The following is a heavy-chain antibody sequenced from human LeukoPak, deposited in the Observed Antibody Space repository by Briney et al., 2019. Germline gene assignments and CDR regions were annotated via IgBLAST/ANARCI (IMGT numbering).Heavy chain of an antibody. CDR2: INHSGST. CDR1: GGSFSGYY. Sequence: PSETLSLTCAVYGGSFSGYYWSWIRQPPGKGLEWIGEINHSGSTNYNPSLKSRVTISGDTSKNQFSLKLSSVTAADTAVYFCARVGYSYVINDWSRTGLGAYPTKYYYPMAVWGKGPRSPSP. D-gene: IGHD5-18*01. V-gene: IGHV4-34*01. J-gene: IGHJ6*03. CDR3: ARVGYSYVINDWSRTGLGAYPTKYYYPMAV.